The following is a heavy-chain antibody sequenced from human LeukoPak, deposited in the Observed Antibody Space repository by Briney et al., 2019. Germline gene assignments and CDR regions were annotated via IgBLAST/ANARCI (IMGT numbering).Heavy chain of an antibody. CDR2: IASDGSST. J-gene: IGHJ4*02. CDR1: GFTFSRHW. CDR3: ARGRPHGNDY. D-gene: IGHD4-23*01. Sequence: AGGSLRLSCAASGFTFSRHWMYWVRQAPGKGLVWVSRIASDGSSTTYADSVKGRFSISRDNTKNTLYLQMNSLRVEDTAVYYCARGRPHGNDYWGQGTLVTVSS. V-gene: IGHV3-74*01.